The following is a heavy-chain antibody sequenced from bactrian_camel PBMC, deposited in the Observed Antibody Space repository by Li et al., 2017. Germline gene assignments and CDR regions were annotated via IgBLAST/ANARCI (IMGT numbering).Heavy chain of an antibody. V-gene: IGHV3S53*01. CDR1: GYTVSSTR. CDR3: AEGRGSRGEHCYSLNY. J-gene: IGHJ4*01. CDR2: IGRDGIT. D-gene: IGHD6*01. Sequence: HVQLVESGGGSVQAGGSLRLSCAASGYTVSSTRMGWFRQAPGKEREGVACIGRDGITMYSDSVKGRFTISRDSAKNTVYLQMNNLQPEDTAAYYCAEGRGSRGEHCYSLNYWGQATQVTVS.